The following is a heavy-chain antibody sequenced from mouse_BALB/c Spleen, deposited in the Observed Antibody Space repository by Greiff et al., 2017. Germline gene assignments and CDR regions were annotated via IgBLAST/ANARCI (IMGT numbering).Heavy chain of an antibody. CDR2: ILPGSGST. CDR3: ARFLYGHEDYFDY. J-gene: IGHJ2*01. V-gene: IGHV1-9*01. D-gene: IGHD1-1*02. Sequence: QVQLKESGAELMKPGASVKISCKATGYTFSSYWIEWVKQRPGHGLEWIGEILPGSGSTNYNEKFKGKATFTADTSSNTAYMQLSSLTSEDAAVYYCARFLYGHEDYFDYWGQGTTLTVSS. CDR1: GYTFSSYW.